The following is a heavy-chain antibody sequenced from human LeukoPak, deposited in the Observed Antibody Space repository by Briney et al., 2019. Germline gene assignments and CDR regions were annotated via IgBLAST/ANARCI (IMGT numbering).Heavy chain of an antibody. D-gene: IGHD3-10*01. V-gene: IGHV3-7*01. CDR3: ARARFSGSAPHYYYYGMDV. CDR2: IKQDGSEK. Sequence: GGSLRLSCAASGFTFSNAWMSWVRQAPGKGLEWVANIKQDGSEKYYVDSVKGRFTISRDNAKNSQYLQMNSLRAEDTAVYYCARARFSGSAPHYYYYGMDVWGQGTTVTVSS. J-gene: IGHJ6*02. CDR1: GFTFSNAW.